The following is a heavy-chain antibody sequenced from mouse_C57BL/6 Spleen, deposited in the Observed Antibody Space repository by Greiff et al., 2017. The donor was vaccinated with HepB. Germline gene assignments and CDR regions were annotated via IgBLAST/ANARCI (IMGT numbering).Heavy chain of an antibody. CDR2: ISSGGDYI. CDR3: TGYYYGSKGMDY. Sequence: EVKLMESGEGLVKPRGSLKLSCAASGFTFSSYAMSWVRQTPEKRLEWVAYISSGGDYIYYADTVKGRFTISRDNARNTLYLQMSSLKSEDTAMYYCTGYYYGSKGMDYWGQGTSVTVSS. D-gene: IGHD1-1*01. CDR1: GFTFSSYA. V-gene: IGHV5-9-1*02. J-gene: IGHJ4*01.